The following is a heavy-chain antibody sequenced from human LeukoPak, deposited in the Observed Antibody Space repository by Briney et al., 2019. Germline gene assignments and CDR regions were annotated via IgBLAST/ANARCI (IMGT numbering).Heavy chain of an antibody. V-gene: IGHV1-2*02. D-gene: IGHD5-18*01. CDR3: ARDFLGQLRGYSYGYY. CDR1: GYTFTGYY. Sequence: ASVKVSCKASGYTFTGYYMHWVRQAPGQGLEWMGWINPNSGGTNYAQKFQGRVTMTRDTSISTAYMELSRLRSDDTAVYYCARDFLGQLRGYSYGYYWGQGTLVTVSS. J-gene: IGHJ4*02. CDR2: INPNSGGT.